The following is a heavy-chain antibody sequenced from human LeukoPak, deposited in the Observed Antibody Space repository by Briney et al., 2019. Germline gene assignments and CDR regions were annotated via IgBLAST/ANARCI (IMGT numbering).Heavy chain of an antibody. CDR2: IYYSGST. V-gene: IGHV4-59*01. J-gene: IGHJ3*02. CDR1: GGSISSYY. D-gene: IGHD3-9*01. Sequence: PSETLSLTCTVSGGSISSYYWSWIRQPPGKGPEWIGYIYYSGSTNYNPSLKSRVTISVDTSKNQFSLKLSSVTAADTAVYYCARVRVLRYFDWLPDAFDIWGQGTMVTVSS. CDR3: ARVRVLRYFDWLPDAFDI.